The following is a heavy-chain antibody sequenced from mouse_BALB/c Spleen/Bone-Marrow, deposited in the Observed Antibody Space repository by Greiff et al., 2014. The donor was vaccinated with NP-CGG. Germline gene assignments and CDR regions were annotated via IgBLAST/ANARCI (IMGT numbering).Heavy chain of an antibody. V-gene: IGHV1-14*01. CDR3: ARGGYYGTSLYWYFDV. J-gene: IGHJ1*01. CDR2: INPYNDGT. CDR1: GYTFTSYV. Sequence: LQESGPELVKPGASVKMSCKASGYTFTSYVIHWVKQKPGQGLEWIGYINPYNDGTKYNEKFKGKATLTSDKSSSTAYMELSSLPSEDSAVYYCARGGYYGTSLYWYFDVWGAGTTVTVSS. D-gene: IGHD1-1*01.